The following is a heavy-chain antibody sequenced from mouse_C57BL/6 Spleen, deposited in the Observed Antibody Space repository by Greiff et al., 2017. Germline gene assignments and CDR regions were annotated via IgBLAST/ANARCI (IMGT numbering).Heavy chain of an antibody. V-gene: IGHV1-64*01. D-gene: IGHD1-1*01. CDR2: IHPNSGST. CDR1: GYTFTSYW. Sequence: QVQLKQPGAELVKPGASVKLSCKASGYTFTSYWMHWVKQRPGPGLEWIGMIHPNSGSTNYNEKFKSKATLTVVKSSSPAYMHLSSLTSEDSAVYYCARAPYGSSYDYWGQGTTLTVSS. CDR3: ARAPYGSSYDY. J-gene: IGHJ2*01.